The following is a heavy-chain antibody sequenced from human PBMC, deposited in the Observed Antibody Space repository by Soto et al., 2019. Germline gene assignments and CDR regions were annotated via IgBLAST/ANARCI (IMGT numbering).Heavy chain of an antibody. CDR3: AREDPAVAGGGGQHDAFDI. J-gene: IGHJ3*02. CDR2: IYYSGST. V-gene: IGHV4-59*01. Sequence: SETLSLTCTVSGGSISSYYWSWIRQPPGKGLEWIGYIYYSGSTNYNPSLKSRVTISVDTSKNQFSLKLSSVTAADTAVYYCAREDPAVAGGGGQHDAFDIWGQGTMVTVSS. CDR1: GGSISSYY. D-gene: IGHD6-19*01.